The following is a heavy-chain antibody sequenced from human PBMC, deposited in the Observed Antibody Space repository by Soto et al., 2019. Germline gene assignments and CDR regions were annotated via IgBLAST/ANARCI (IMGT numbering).Heavy chain of an antibody. CDR3: ARDRGSVTTDIGCCDY. J-gene: IGHJ4*02. D-gene: IGHD4-17*01. Sequence: QVQLQESGPGLVKPSQTLSLTCTVSGGSISSGGYFWSWFRQPPGKGLEWIGYIYYSGSTLYNPSLESRVTISRDTSKNQITLKLSSVTAADTAVYYCARDRGSVTTDIGCCDYWGPGTLVTVSS. CDR1: GGSISSGGYF. V-gene: IGHV4-31*03. CDR2: IYYSGST.